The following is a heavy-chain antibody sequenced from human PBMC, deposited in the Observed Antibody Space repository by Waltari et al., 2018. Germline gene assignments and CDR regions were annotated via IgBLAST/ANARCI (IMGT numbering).Heavy chain of an antibody. J-gene: IGHJ4*02. D-gene: IGHD5-18*01. CDR3: ARLPVRGYSYGYRFDY. Sequence: QVQLQQWGAGLLKPSETLSLTCAVYGGSFSGYYWSWIRQPPGQGLEWIGEINHSGSTNYSPSLKSRVTISVDTSKNQFSLKLSSVTAADTAVYYCARLPVRGYSYGYRFDYWGQGILVTVSS. V-gene: IGHV4-34*01. CDR2: INHSGST. CDR1: GGSFSGYY.